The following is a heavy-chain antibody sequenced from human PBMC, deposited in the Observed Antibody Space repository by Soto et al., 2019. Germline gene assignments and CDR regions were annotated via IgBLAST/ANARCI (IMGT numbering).Heavy chain of an antibody. Sequence: ASVKVSCKVSGYTLTELSMHWVRQAPGKVLEWMGGFDPEDGETIYAQKFRGRVTMTEDTSTDTAYMELSSLRSEDTAVYYCATASVTYYYYYYGKDVWGQGTTVNVSS. CDR3: ATASVTYYYYYYGKDV. CDR2: FDPEDGET. D-gene: IGHD4-17*01. J-gene: IGHJ6*02. V-gene: IGHV1-24*01. CDR1: GYTLTELS.